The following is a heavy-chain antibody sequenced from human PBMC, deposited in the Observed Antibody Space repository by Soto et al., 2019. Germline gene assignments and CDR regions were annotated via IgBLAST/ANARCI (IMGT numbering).Heavy chain of an antibody. J-gene: IGHJ5*02. Sequence: GESLKISCKGSGYSFTSYWISWGRQMPGKGLEWMGRIDPSDSYTNYSPSFQGHVTISADKSISTAYLQWSSLKASDTAMYYCARQIAAAGTLRWFDPWGQGTLVTVSS. CDR1: GYSFTSYW. CDR2: IDPSDSYT. V-gene: IGHV5-10-1*01. D-gene: IGHD6-13*01. CDR3: ARQIAAAGTLRWFDP.